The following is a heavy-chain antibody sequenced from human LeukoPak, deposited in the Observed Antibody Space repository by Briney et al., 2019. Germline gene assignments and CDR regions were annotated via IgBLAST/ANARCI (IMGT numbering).Heavy chain of an antibody. CDR2: ISGSGDII. V-gene: IGHV3-23*01. D-gene: IGHD4-23*01. J-gene: IGHJ4*02. Sequence: GGSLRLSCTASGFTFGDYAMSWVRQAPGKGLEWVSAISGSGDIIYYVDSVKGRFTTSRDNSRNTLYLQMNSLRAEDTAVYYCAKPPDYGGNLDYWGQGTLVTVSS. CDR1: GFTFGDYA. CDR3: AKPPDYGGNLDY.